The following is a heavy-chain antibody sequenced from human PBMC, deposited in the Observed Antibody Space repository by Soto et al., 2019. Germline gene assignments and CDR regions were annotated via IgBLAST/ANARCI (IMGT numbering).Heavy chain of an antibody. CDR2: ISYDGSNK. J-gene: IGHJ6*02. CDR1: GFTFSSYG. V-gene: IGHV3-30*18. Sequence: HPGGSLRLSCAASGFTFSSYGMHWVRQAPGKGLEWVAVISYDGSNKYYADSVKGRFTISRDNSKNTLYLQMNSLRAEDTAVYYCAKDQIPIFGVVIIENGMDVWGQGTTVTVSS. CDR3: AKDQIPIFGVVIIENGMDV. D-gene: IGHD3-3*01.